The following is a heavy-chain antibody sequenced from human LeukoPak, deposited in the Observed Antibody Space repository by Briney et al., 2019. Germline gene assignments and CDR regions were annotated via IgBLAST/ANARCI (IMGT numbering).Heavy chain of an antibody. Sequence: GGSLRLSCAASGFTFSSYWMHWVRQAPGKGLVWVSRIKTDGSSTMYADSVKGRFTISRDNSKNTLYLQMNSLRAEDTAVYYCAKAPGPYCGGDCYFDYWGQGTLVTVSS. V-gene: IGHV3-74*03. CDR3: AKAPGPYCGGDCYFDY. CDR1: GFTFSSYW. J-gene: IGHJ4*02. CDR2: IKTDGSST. D-gene: IGHD2-21*02.